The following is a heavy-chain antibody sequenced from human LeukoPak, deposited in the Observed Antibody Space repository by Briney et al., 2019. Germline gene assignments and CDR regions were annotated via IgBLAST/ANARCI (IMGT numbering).Heavy chain of an antibody. CDR2: IYPGDSDT. V-gene: IGHV5-51*01. D-gene: IGHD3-10*01. CDR3: ARRYGSGSYYGEHHFDY. CDR1: GYSFTTYW. J-gene: IGHJ4*02. Sequence: GESLKISCKGSGYSFTTYWIGWVRQMPGKGLEWMGIIYPGDSDTRYSPSFQGQVTISADKSTSTAYLQWSSLKASDSAMYFCARRYGSGSYYGEHHFDYWGQGTLVTVSS.